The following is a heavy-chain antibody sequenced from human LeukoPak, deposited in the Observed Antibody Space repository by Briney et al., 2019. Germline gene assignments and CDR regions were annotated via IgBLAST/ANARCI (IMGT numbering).Heavy chain of an antibody. D-gene: IGHD6-19*01. CDR2: IYTSGST. Sequence: SETLSLTCTVSGGSISSYYWSWIRQPAGKGLEWIGRIYTSGSTNYNPSLKSRVTMSVDTSKYQFSLKLSSVTAADTAVYYCASRAVAGRDPDYWGQGTLVTVSS. CDR1: GGSISSYY. V-gene: IGHV4-4*07. CDR3: ASRAVAGRDPDY. J-gene: IGHJ4*02.